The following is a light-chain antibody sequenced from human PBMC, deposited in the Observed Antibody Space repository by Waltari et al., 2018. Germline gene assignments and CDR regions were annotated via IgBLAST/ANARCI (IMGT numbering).Light chain of an antibody. CDR3: QSYDSSDHVV. Sequence: NFMLTQPHSVSESPGKTVTISCTGSSGSIASNYVQWYQQRPGSAPTTVIYGDDQRPSGVPDRFSGSIDSSSNSASLTISGLKTEDEADYYCQSYDSSDHVVFGGGTALTVL. J-gene: IGLJ2*01. CDR1: SGSIASNY. CDR2: GDD. V-gene: IGLV6-57*02.